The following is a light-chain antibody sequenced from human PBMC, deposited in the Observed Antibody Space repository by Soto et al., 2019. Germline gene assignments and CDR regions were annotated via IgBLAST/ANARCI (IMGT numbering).Light chain of an antibody. Sequence: DIQMTQSPSSLSVSVGDRITITCQASQDISNYLNWYQQKPGKAPKLLIYDASTLETGVPSRFSGSGSVTYFTFTISSLQPEDIATYCCQRYDNFPITFGQGTRLEIK. V-gene: IGKV1-33*01. J-gene: IGKJ5*01. CDR1: QDISNY. CDR2: DAS. CDR3: QRYDNFPIT.